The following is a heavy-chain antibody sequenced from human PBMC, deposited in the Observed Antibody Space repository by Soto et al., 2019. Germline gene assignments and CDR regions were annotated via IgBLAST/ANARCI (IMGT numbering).Heavy chain of an antibody. Sequence: SETLSLTCIVSGDSLLSSYWSWVRQPAGKGLEWIGRIFSSGRTSYNPSLKSRPTMSIDTSKNLFSLNLTSVTAADTAVYYCARGWDVKYFDYWGQGTQVTVSS. J-gene: IGHJ4*02. CDR3: ARGWDVKYFDY. CDR1: GDSLLSSY. CDR2: IFSSGRT. V-gene: IGHV4-4*07. D-gene: IGHD1-26*01.